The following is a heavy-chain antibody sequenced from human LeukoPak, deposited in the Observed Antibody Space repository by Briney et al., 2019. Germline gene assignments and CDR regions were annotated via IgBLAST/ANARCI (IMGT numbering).Heavy chain of an antibody. Sequence: AASVKVSCKAPGYTFIGYYLHWVRQAPGQGLEWMGWINPNSGGTNYAQKFQGWVTMTRDTSISTAYMELSRLRSDDTAVYYCARGNDPYDAFDIWGQGTMVTVSS. CDR3: ARGNDPYDAFDI. V-gene: IGHV1-2*04. CDR2: INPNSGGT. J-gene: IGHJ3*02. CDR1: GYTFIGYY.